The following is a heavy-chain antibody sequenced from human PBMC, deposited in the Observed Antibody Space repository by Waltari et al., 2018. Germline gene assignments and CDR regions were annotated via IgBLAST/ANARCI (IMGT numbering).Heavy chain of an antibody. J-gene: IGHJ4*02. V-gene: IGHV1-2*06. D-gene: IGHD6-13*01. CDR2: LNPYRGCT. CDR1: GYTFTGYY. CDR3: ARERSSWAY. Sequence: QVQLVQSGAEVKKPGASVKVSCKASGYTFTGYYMHWVRQAPGEGLEWMGRLNPYRGCTNYAQKFQGRVTMTRDTSISTAYMGLSRLRSDDTAVYYCARERSSWAYWGQGTLVTVSS.